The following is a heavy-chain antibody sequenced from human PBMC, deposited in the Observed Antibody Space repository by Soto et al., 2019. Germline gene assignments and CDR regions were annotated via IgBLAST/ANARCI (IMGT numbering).Heavy chain of an antibody. V-gene: IGHV3-53*04. D-gene: IGHD3-3*01. Sequence: GGSLRLSCAASGFTVSSNYMSWVRQAPGKGLEWVSVIYSGGSTYYADSVKGRFTISRHNSKNTLYLQMNSLRSDDTAVYYCARSLNVLRFLEWLSDPYYYMDVWGKGTTVTVSS. CDR1: GFTVSSNY. J-gene: IGHJ6*03. CDR2: IYSGGST. CDR3: ARSLNVLRFLEWLSDPYYYMDV.